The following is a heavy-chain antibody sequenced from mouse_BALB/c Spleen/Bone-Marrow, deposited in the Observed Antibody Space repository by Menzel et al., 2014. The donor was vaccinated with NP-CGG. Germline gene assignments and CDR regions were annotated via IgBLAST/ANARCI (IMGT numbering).Heavy chain of an antibody. Sequence: QVQLQQSGAELARPGASVKMSCKASGYTFTTYTIHWVKQRPGQGLEWIGYINPSSGYANYNQNFKDKATLTADKSSSTAYMQLSSLTSEDSAVYYCTRITTVVRYFGVWGTGTTVTVSS. V-gene: IGHV1-4*01. CDR2: INPSSGYA. CDR1: GYTFTTYT. J-gene: IGHJ1*03. D-gene: IGHD1-1*01. CDR3: TRITTVVRYFGV.